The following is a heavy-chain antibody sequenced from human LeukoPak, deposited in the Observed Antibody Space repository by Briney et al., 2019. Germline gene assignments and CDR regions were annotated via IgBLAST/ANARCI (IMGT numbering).Heavy chain of an antibody. Sequence: PSETLSLTCTVSGGSISSYCWSWIRQPPGKGLEWIGYIYTSGSTNYNPSLKSRVTISVATSKNQFSLKLSSVTAADTAVYYCARQESVFGVVIDNWFDPWGQGTLVTVSS. V-gene: IGHV4-4*09. D-gene: IGHD3-3*01. J-gene: IGHJ5*02. CDR1: GGSISSYC. CDR2: IYTSGST. CDR3: ARQESVFGVVIDNWFDP.